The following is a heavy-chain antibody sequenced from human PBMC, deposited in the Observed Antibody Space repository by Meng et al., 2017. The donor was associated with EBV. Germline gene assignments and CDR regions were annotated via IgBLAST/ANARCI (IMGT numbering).Heavy chain of an antibody. CDR3: WGDLNYGSY. V-gene: IGHV3-73*01. Sequence: EVPRVEAGGGLVHPGGSLKLSCGASGFIFRDSAMHWVRQASGKGLEWVGRVETKASKYATAYAASVKGRFSVSRDDSKNMVFLEMNSLKTEDTARYYCWGDLNYGSYWGQGTLVTVSS. CDR1: GFIFRDSA. J-gene: IGHJ4*02. D-gene: IGHD3-16*01. CDR2: VETKASKYAT.